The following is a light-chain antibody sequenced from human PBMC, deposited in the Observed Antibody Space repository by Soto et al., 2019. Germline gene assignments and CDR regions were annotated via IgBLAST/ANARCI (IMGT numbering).Light chain of an antibody. CDR1: SSDVGAYNY. Sequence: QSALTQPASVSGSPGQSITISCTGTSSDVGAYNYVSWYQQHPGKAPKLMIYDVSNRPSGVSNRFSGSKSGNTASLTISGLQAEDEAEYYCSSYTNSSNHTIFGAGTKVTVL. CDR2: DVS. CDR3: SSYTNSSNHTI. V-gene: IGLV2-14*03. J-gene: IGLJ1*01.